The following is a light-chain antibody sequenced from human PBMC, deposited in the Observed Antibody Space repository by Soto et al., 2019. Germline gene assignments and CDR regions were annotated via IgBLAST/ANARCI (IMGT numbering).Light chain of an antibody. CDR3: QQSYTTLWT. CDR1: RRISNN. CDR2: AAS. Sequence: DIQMTQSPSSLSASVGDRVTITCRASRRISNNLNWYQQKPGKAPKLLIYAASSLQSGVPSRFSGSGAGTDFTLTISSLQPEDFATYYCQQSYTTLWTFGQGTKVEIK. J-gene: IGKJ1*01. V-gene: IGKV1-39*01.